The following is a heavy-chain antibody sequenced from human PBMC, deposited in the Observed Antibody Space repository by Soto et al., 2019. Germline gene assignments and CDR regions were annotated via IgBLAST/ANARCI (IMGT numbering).Heavy chain of an antibody. V-gene: IGHV3-30*18. CDR1: GFTFSNNA. Sequence: QVQLVESGGGVVQPGRSLRLSCAASGFTFSNNAMHWARQAPGKGLEWVAVISYDGSNKYYADSVKGRLTVSRDNSKNTLYLQMNSLRSEDTAVYYCAKDRVESGVGGVDYWGQGTLVTVST. J-gene: IGHJ4*02. CDR3: AKDRVESGVGGVDY. CDR2: ISYDGSNK. D-gene: IGHD3-16*01.